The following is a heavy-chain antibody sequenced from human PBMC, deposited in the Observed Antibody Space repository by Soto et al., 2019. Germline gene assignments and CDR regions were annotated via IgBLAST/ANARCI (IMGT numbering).Heavy chain of an antibody. J-gene: IGHJ6*02. Sequence: GESLKISCKGSGYSFTSYWIGWVSQMPGKGLEWMGIIYPGDSDTRYSPSFQGQVTISADKSISTAYLQWSSLKASDTAVYYCARLAGATLDDYYYYGMDVWGQGTTVTVSS. CDR1: GYSFTSYW. CDR2: IYPGDSDT. D-gene: IGHD1-26*01. V-gene: IGHV5-51*01. CDR3: ARLAGATLDDYYYYGMDV.